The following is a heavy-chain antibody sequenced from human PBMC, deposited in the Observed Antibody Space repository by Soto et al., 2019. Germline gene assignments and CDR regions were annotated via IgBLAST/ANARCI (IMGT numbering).Heavy chain of an antibody. J-gene: IGHJ5*02. CDR3: ARHKIAAAGKNVWFDP. V-gene: IGHV1-69*02. Sequence: ASVKVSCKASGGTFSSYTISWVRQAPGQGLEWMGRIIPILGIANYAQKFQGRVTITADKSTSTAYMELSSLRSEDTAVYYCARHKIAAAGKNVWFDPWGQGTLVTVSS. CDR1: GGTFSSYT. D-gene: IGHD6-13*01. CDR2: IIPILGIA.